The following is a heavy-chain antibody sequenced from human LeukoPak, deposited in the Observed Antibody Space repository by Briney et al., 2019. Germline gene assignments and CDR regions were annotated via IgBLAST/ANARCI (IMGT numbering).Heavy chain of an antibody. Sequence: SETLSLTCTVSGGSISSSSYYWGWIRQPPGKGLEWIGSVYYSGSTYYNPSLKSRVTISIDTSKNQFSLKVNSVTAADTAVYYCASYYYDSSGYYPYWGQGTLVTVSS. V-gene: IGHV4-39*07. CDR1: GGSISSSSYY. D-gene: IGHD3-22*01. J-gene: IGHJ4*02. CDR3: ASYYYDSSGYYPY. CDR2: VYYSGST.